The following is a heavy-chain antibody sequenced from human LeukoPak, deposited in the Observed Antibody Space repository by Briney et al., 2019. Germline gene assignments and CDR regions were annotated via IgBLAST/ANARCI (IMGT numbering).Heavy chain of an antibody. J-gene: IGHJ4*02. Sequence: SGGSLRLSCAASGFTFDDYAMHWVRQAPGKGLEWVSGISWNSGSIGYADSVKGRFTISRDNAKNSLYLQMNSLRAEDTALYYCAKDRELIAASYFDYWGQGTLVTVSS. CDR1: GFTFDDYA. CDR3: AKDRELIAASYFDY. V-gene: IGHV3-9*01. D-gene: IGHD6-13*01. CDR2: ISWNSGSI.